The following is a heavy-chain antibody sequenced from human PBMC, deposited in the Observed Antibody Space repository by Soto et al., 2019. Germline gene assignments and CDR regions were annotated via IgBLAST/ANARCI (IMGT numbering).Heavy chain of an antibody. Sequence: QPGGSLRLSCAASGFTFSSYGMHWVRQAPGKGLEWVAVIWYDGSNKYYADSVKGRFTISRDNSKNTLYLQMNSLRAEDTAVYYCARERGSYPAGHYFDYWGQGTLVTVSS. J-gene: IGHJ4*02. CDR3: ARERGSYPAGHYFDY. V-gene: IGHV3-33*01. CDR1: GFTFSSYG. D-gene: IGHD1-26*01. CDR2: IWYDGSNK.